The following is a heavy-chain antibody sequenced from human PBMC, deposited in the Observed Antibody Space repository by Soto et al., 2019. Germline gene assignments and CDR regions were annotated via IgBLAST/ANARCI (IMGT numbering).Heavy chain of an antibody. CDR1: GYTFSTYG. CDR2: ISASNGDA. CDR3: ARVAVELEWSTSPFDY. Sequence: ASVKVSCKASGYTFSTYGITWVRQAPGQGLEWMGWISASNGDAYYAEKFRDRVTVTTDTSTSTAYMELRSLTSGDTAVFYCARVAVELEWSTSPFDYWGQGTLVTVSS. J-gene: IGHJ4*02. D-gene: IGHD3-3*01. V-gene: IGHV1-18*01.